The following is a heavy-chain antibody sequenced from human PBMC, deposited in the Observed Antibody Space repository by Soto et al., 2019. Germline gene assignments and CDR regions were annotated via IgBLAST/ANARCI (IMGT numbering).Heavy chain of an antibody. V-gene: IGHV4-59*08. CDR1: GGSISSYY. D-gene: IGHD5-18*01. CDR3: ARLPTRGYSYGYDY. CDR2: IYYSGST. Sequence: SETLSLTCTVSGGSISSYYWSWIRQPPGKGLEWIGYIYYSGSTNYNPSLKSRVTISVDTSKNQFSLKLSSVTAADTAVYYCARLPTRGYSYGYDYWGQGTLVTVSS. J-gene: IGHJ4*02.